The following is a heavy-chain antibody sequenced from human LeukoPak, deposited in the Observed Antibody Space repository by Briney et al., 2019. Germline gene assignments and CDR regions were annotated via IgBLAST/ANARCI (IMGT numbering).Heavy chain of an antibody. J-gene: IGHJ4*02. Sequence: ASVKVSCKASGYTFTSYYMHWVRQAPGQGLEWMGIINPSGGSTSYAQKFQGRVTMTRDTSISTAYMELSRLRSDDTAVYYCARVVTVNDFDYWGQGTLVTVSS. CDR1: GYTFTSYY. D-gene: IGHD4-17*01. CDR3: ARVVTVNDFDY. CDR2: INPSGGST. V-gene: IGHV1-46*01.